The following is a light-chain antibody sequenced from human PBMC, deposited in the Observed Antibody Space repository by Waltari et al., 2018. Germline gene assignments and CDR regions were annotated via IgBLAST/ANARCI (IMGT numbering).Light chain of an antibody. Sequence: EVVMTQSPATLSVSPGERATLPCRASHSVSSNLAWYQQKPGPTPRLLIYGASTRATGIPARFSGSGSGTEFTLTISNLQSEDFAVYYCQQYLSWYTFGQGTKLEIK. CDR2: GAS. J-gene: IGKJ2*01. CDR3: QQYLSWYT. CDR1: HSVSSN. V-gene: IGKV3-15*01.